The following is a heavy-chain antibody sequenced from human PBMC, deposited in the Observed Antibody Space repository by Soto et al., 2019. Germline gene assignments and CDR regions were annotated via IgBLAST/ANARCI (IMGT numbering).Heavy chain of an antibody. CDR2: IKSKTDGGTT. V-gene: IGHV3-15*07. Sequence: EVQLVESGGGLVKPGGSLTLSCAASGLTFSIAWMNWVHQAPGKGLEWLGRIKSKTDGGTTDFAAPVKGRFTMSRDDPKNTLYLHMYSLKSEDTAMYYCCTDLGYYHSSGYPFWGQGTLVTVSS. CDR1: GLTFSIAW. CDR3: CTDLGYYHSSGYPF. J-gene: IGHJ4*02. D-gene: IGHD3-22*01.